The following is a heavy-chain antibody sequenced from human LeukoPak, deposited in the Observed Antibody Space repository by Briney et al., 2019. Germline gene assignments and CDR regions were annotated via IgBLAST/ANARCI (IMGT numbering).Heavy chain of an antibody. CDR2: INYSGRT. Sequence: SGTLSLTCTISDDSISNNRYFWAWIRQPPGKGLEWIGSINYSGRTYYNPSLKSRLTMSVDTAKRQFSLKLISVTAADTALYYCARDIDDVGALLDFWGQGTLVTVSS. CDR3: ARDIDDVGALLDF. CDR1: DDSISNNRYF. J-gene: IGHJ4*02. V-gene: IGHV4-39*07. D-gene: IGHD1-26*01.